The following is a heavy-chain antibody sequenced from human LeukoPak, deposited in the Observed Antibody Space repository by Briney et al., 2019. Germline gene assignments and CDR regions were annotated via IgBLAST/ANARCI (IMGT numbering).Heavy chain of an antibody. Sequence: SVKVSCKASGGTFSSYAISWVRQAPGQGLEWMGRIIPIFGTANYAQKFQGRVTITTDESMSTAYMELSSLRSEDTAVYYCARVDYDFWSGLIFDPWGQGTLVTVSS. J-gene: IGHJ5*02. CDR2: IIPIFGTA. D-gene: IGHD3-3*01. V-gene: IGHV1-69*05. CDR3: ARVDYDFWSGLIFDP. CDR1: GGTFSSYA.